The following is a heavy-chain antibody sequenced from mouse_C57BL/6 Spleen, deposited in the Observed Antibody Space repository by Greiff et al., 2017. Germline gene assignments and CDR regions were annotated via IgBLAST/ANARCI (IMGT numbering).Heavy chain of an antibody. J-gene: IGHJ1*03. CDR1: GFTFSSYA. D-gene: IGHD1-1*01. Sequence: EVQLVESGGGLVKPGGSLKLSCAASGFTFSSYAMSWVRQTPEKRLEWVATISDGGSYTYYPDNVKGRFTISRDNAKNNLYLQMSHLKSEDTAMYYCASDGPHGSSYWYFDVWGTGTTVTVSS. CDR2: ISDGGSYT. CDR3: ASDGPHGSSYWYFDV. V-gene: IGHV5-4*01.